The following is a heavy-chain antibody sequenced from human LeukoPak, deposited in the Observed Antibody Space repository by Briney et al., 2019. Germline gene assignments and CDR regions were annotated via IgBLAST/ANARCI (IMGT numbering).Heavy chain of an antibody. CDR3: AKGADFWSGYYHDAFDI. CDR1: GFTFSSYA. D-gene: IGHD3-3*01. V-gene: IGHV3-30*02. Sequence: PGGSLRLSCAASGFTFSSYAMSWVRQAPGKGLEWVAFIRYDGSNKYYADSVKGRFTISRDNSKNTLYLQMNSLRAEDTAVYYCAKGADFWSGYYHDAFDIWGQGTMVTVSS. J-gene: IGHJ3*02. CDR2: IRYDGSNK.